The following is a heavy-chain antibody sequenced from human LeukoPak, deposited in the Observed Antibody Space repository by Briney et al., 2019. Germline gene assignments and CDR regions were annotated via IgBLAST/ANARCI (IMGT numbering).Heavy chain of an antibody. CDR3: AREGSSGSYGFDI. CDR1: GYTFTNYV. D-gene: IGHD3-22*01. J-gene: IGHJ3*02. Sequence: VNASCKSSGYTFTNYVISLVRQAPGQGLEWMGWISAYNGNTNYAQKLQGRVTMTTDTSTSTAYMELRSLRSDDSAVYYCAREGSSGSYGFDIWGQGTMVTVSS. V-gene: IGHV1-18*01. CDR2: ISAYNGNT.